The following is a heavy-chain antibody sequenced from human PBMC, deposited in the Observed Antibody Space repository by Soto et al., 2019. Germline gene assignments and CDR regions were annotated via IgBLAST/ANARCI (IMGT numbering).Heavy chain of an antibody. V-gene: IGHV1-24*01. CDR3: ATETPRGDYDFYYFDY. D-gene: IGHD4-17*01. J-gene: IGHJ4*02. Sequence: ASVKVSCKVSGYTLTELSMHWVRQAPGKGLEWMGGFDPGDGETIYAQKFQGRVTMTEDTSTDTAYMELSSLRSEDTAVYYCATETPRGDYDFYYFDYWGQGTLVTVSS. CDR2: FDPGDGET. CDR1: GYTLTELS.